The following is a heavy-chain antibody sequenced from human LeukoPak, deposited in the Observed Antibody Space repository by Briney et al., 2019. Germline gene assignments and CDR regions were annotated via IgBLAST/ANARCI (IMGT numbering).Heavy chain of an antibody. V-gene: IGHV1-24*01. CDR3: ATYGGFRGYDSSGYYY. D-gene: IGHD3-22*01. Sequence: ASVKVSCKVSGYTLTELSMHWVRQAPGKGLEWMGGFDPEDGETIYAQKFQGRVTMTEDTSTDTAYMELSSLRSEDTAVYYCATYGGFRGYDSSGYYYWGQGTLVTVSP. CDR1: GYTLTELS. CDR2: FDPEDGET. J-gene: IGHJ4*02.